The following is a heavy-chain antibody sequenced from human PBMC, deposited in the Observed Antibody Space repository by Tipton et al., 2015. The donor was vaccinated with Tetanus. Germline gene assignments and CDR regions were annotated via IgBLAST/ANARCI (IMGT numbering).Heavy chain of an antibody. V-gene: IGHV3-23*01. Sequence: SLRLSCAASGFTFDAYAMHWVRQAPGKGLEWVSAISGSGGSTYYADSVKGRFTISRDNSKNTLYLQMNSLRADDTAIYFCSKATHDLNHYYYYHGMDVWGQGTTVTVSS. CDR3: SKATHDLNHYYYYHGMDV. J-gene: IGHJ6*02. D-gene: IGHD1-14*01. CDR2: ISGSGGST. CDR1: GFTFDAYA.